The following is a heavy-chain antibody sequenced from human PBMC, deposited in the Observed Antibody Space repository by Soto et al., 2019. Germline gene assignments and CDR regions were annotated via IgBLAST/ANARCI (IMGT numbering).Heavy chain of an antibody. CDR3: AREEAVTTHYYYYYYMDV. Sequence: QVQLVQSGAEVKKPGSSVKVSCKASGGTFSSYTISWVRQAPGQGLEWMGRIIPILGIANYAQKFQGRVTITADKSTSTAYMELSSLRSEDTAVYYCAREEAVTTHYYYYYYMDVWGKGTTVTVSS. D-gene: IGHD4-17*01. V-gene: IGHV1-69*08. CDR2: IIPILGIA. J-gene: IGHJ6*03. CDR1: GGTFSSYT.